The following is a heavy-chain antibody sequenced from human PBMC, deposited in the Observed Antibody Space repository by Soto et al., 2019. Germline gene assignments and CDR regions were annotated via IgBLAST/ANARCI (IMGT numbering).Heavy chain of an antibody. D-gene: IGHD2-8*01. CDR3: ARAHDEGVYEATGIDY. CDR1: GFTFSRYS. CDR2: ISSSSSNI. J-gene: IGHJ4*02. Sequence: EVQLVESGGGLVQPGGSLRLSCAASGFTFSRYSMNWVRQAPGKGLEWVSYISSSSSNIYYTDSVKGRFTISRDNGKNSLYLQMNSRRDEDTAVYFCARAHDEGVYEATGIDYWGQGTLVTVSS. V-gene: IGHV3-48*02.